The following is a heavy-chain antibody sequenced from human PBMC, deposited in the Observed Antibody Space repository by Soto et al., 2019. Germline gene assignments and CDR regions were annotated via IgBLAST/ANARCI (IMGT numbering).Heavy chain of an antibody. D-gene: IGHD6-19*01. J-gene: IGHJ6*02. CDR3: AKIEIAVAGSVWGMDV. V-gene: IGHV3-23*01. CDR2: ISGSGGST. Sequence: GGSLRLSCAASGFTFSSYAMSWVRQAPGKGLEWVSAISGSGGSTYYADSVKGRFTISRDNSKNTLYLQMNSLRAEDTAVYYCAKIEIAVAGSVWGMDVWGQGTTVTVSS. CDR1: GFTFSSYA.